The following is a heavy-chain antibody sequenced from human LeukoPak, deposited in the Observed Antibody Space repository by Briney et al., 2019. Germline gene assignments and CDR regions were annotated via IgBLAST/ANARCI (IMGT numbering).Heavy chain of an antibody. J-gene: IGHJ3*02. CDR3: ARLWASGGAFDI. D-gene: IGHD2-21*01. CDR2: ISSRSSYI. V-gene: IGHV3-21*01. CDR1: GFTFSSYS. Sequence: PGGSLRLSCAASGFTFSSYSMNWVRQAPGKGLEWVSCISSRSSYIYYADSVKGRFTISRDNAKNSLHLQMNSLRAEDTAVYYCARLWASGGAFDIWGQGTMVTVSS.